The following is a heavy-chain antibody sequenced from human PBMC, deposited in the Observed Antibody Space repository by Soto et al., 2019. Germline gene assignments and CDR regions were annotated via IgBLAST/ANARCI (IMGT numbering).Heavy chain of an antibody. D-gene: IGHD2-15*01. J-gene: IGHJ6*02. CDR2: RYHSGST. CDR3: ARGIFTNSPGMDV. CDR1: GGSITSNAW. Sequence: QVQLQESGPGLVKPSGTLSLTCAVSGGSITSNAWWSWVRQPPGKGLEWIGERYHSGSTNYNPSLQRRGCISGDASKDQLSLRLSSVTAAGTAIYYCARGIFTNSPGMDVWGQGTGVTVSS. V-gene: IGHV4-4*02.